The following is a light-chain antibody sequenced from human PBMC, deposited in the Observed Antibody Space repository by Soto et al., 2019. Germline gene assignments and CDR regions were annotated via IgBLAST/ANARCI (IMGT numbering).Light chain of an antibody. CDR2: AAS. CDR1: QGISSY. CDR3: QQYYSYPPT. J-gene: IGKJ4*01. V-gene: IGKV1-8*01. Sequence: AIRMTQSPSSLSASTGDRVTSTCRASQGISSYLAWYQQKPGKAPKLLIYAASTLQSGVPSRFSGSGSGTDFTLTISCLQSEDFATYYCQQYYSYPPTFGGGTKVDIK.